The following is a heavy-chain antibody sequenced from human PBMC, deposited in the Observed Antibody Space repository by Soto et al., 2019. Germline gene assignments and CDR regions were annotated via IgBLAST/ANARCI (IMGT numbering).Heavy chain of an antibody. V-gene: IGHV1-2*02. CDR3: ARDYSGHGMDV. D-gene: IGHD1-26*01. CDR1: GYTFTAYH. Sequence: ASVKVSCKTSGYTFTAYHIHWVRQAPGQGLEWMGWINPNSGGANYAQKFEGRVTMTRDTSISTVYMERSRLGSDDTALYYCARDYSGHGMDVWGQGTTVTVSS. J-gene: IGHJ6*02. CDR2: INPNSGGA.